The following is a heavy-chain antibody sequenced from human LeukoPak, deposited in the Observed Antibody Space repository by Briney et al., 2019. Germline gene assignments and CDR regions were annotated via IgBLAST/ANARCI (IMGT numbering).Heavy chain of an antibody. Sequence: ASVTVSCKASGYTFTTYYMHWVRQAPGQGLEWMGIINPSDGSTSYPQKFQGRVTMTRDTSTSTVYMDLNSLTSEDTTVYYCARSSGSYSPFDYWGQGTLVTVSS. V-gene: IGHV1-46*01. CDR3: ARSSGSYSPFDY. D-gene: IGHD1-26*01. J-gene: IGHJ4*02. CDR2: INPSDGST. CDR1: GYTFTTYY.